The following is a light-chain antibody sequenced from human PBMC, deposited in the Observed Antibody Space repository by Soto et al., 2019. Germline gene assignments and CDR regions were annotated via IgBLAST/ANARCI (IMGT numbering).Light chain of an antibody. V-gene: IGLV2-8*01. Sequence: SVQTQPPFASGSPGQSVTSSGTGTKRVIGVYAFVSWYQHLPGKAPRLIIYEVFQRPSGVPDRFSGSKSGNTASLTVSGLQAADEADYFCKSYAGSNTYVFGSGTKVTVL. J-gene: IGLJ1*01. CDR3: KSYAGSNTYV. CDR2: EVF. CDR1: KRVIGVYAF.